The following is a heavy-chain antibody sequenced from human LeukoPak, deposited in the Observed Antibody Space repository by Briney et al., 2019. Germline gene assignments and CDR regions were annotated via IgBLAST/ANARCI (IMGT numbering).Heavy chain of an antibody. CDR1: GGSMTSSVYY. CDR2: IYYNGST. Sequence: SETLSLTCTVSGGSMTSSVYYWGRIRQPPGKGLEWIGSIYYNGSTYYNPSLKSRVTISVDTSKKRFSLRLSSVTAADSAFYYCAREGSGSLFYYGMDVWGQGTTVTASS. J-gene: IGHJ6*02. CDR3: AREGSGSLFYYGMDV. V-gene: IGHV4-39*02. D-gene: IGHD3-10*01.